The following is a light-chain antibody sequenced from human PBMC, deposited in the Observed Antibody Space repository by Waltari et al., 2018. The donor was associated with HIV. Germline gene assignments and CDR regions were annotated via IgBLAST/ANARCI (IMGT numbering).Light chain of an antibody. Sequence: EIVLTQSPVTLSLSPGERATLSCRASQSVRTYLAWYQQKPGQAPRLLIYDASNRATGIPARFSGSGSGTDFTLTISRLEPEDFAVYYCQRYGTSPPITFGQGTRLEIK. V-gene: IGKV3-11*01. CDR1: QSVRTY. CDR3: QRYGTSPPIT. J-gene: IGKJ5*01. CDR2: DAS.